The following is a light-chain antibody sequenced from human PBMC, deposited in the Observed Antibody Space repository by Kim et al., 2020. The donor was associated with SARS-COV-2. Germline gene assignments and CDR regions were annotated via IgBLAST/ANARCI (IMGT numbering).Light chain of an antibody. J-gene: IGKJ1*01. CDR3: QHYNSFPWT. V-gene: IGKV3-20*01. Sequence: TPEERTPLSCRSSQSVSSGYVAWYQNKPGQAPRLLIYAASRRSNGIPERFSGSGSGTDFTLTISRLEPEDFALYYCQHYNSFPWTFGQGTKVDIK. CDR2: AAS. CDR1: QSVSSGY.